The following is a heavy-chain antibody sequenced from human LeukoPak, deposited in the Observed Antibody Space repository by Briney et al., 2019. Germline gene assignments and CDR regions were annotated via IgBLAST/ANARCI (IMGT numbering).Heavy chain of an antibody. D-gene: IGHD3-22*01. CDR3: ARGATMIVVNGHGAFDI. Sequence: ASVKVSCKASGYTFTSYGISWVRQAPGQGLEWMGWISAYNGNTNYAQKLQGRVTMTTDTSTSTAYMELRSLRSDDTAVYYCARGATMIVVNGHGAFDIWGQGTMVTVSS. CDR2: ISAYNGNT. J-gene: IGHJ3*02. V-gene: IGHV1-18*01. CDR1: GYTFTSYG.